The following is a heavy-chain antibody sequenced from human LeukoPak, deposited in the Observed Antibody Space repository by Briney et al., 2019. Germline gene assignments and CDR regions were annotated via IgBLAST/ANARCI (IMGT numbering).Heavy chain of an antibody. CDR3: ARATGRYCSGGSCYSFYYYYMDV. V-gene: IGHV3-74*01. CDR1: GFTFSSYW. CDR2: INSDGSST. D-gene: IGHD2-15*01. J-gene: IGHJ6*03. Sequence: GGSLRLSCAASGFTFSSYWMHWVRQAPGKGLVWVSRINSDGSSTSYADSVKGRFTISRDNAKNTLYLQMNSLRAEDTAVYYCARATGRYCSGGSCYSFYYYYMDVWGKGTTVTVSS.